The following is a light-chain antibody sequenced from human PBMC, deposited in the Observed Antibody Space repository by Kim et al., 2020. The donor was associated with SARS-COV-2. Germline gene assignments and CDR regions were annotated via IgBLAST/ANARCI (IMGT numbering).Light chain of an antibody. CDR3: QESRAWPPRYT. V-gene: IGKV3-11*01. Sequence: EIVLTQSPATLSLSPGERATLSCKASQSVGSYLTWYQQKPGQAPRLLIYGASNRAPGIPARFSGSASETGFTLTITSLEPEDSAIYFCQESRAWPPRYTFGQGTKLEI. CDR2: GAS. J-gene: IGKJ2*01. CDR1: QSVGSY.